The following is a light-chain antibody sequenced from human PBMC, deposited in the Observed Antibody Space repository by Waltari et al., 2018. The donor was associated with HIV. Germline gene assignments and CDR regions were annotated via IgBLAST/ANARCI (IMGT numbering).Light chain of an antibody. J-gene: IGKJ4*01. CDR3: QQRSSWPRT. CDR2: DAS. V-gene: IGKV3-11*01. Sequence: IVLTQPPPPLSFPPGERATPSCRASQSISSYLVWYQQKPGQAPRLLICDASNRGTGIPARFSGSGSGTDFTLTISSLDPEDFAVYYCQQRSSWPRTFGGGTKVELK. CDR1: QSISSY.